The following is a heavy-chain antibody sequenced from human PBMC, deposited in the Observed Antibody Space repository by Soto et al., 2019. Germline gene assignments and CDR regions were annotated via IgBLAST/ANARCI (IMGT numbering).Heavy chain of an antibody. D-gene: IGHD1-7*01. Sequence: EVQLAESGGGMVQPVGSLRLSCVASGFTFSIYDMHWVRQAPGKGLEYVSSISSNGGTTYYGNSVKGRFTISRDNSKNTLYLQMGSLRAEDMAVYYCVRRVSGNYDYLGQGTLVTVSS. CDR1: GFTFSIYD. CDR3: VRRVSGNYDY. V-gene: IGHV3-64*01. CDR2: ISSNGGTT. J-gene: IGHJ4*02.